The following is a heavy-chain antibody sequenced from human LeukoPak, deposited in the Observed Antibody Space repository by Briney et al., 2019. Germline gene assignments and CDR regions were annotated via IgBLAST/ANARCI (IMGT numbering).Heavy chain of an antibody. CDR1: GFIFSSAW. D-gene: IGHD2-2*01. CDR2: IKNKTNGGTT. CDR3: AKGFCSSTSCYQGPFDF. Sequence: GGSLRLSCAASGFIFSSAWMTWVRQAPGKGLEWVGHIKNKTNGGTTDYAAPVKGRFIISRDDSKNTLYLQMNSLRTEDTAVYYCAKGFCSSTSCYQGPFDFWGQGTLVTVSS. V-gene: IGHV3-15*01. J-gene: IGHJ4*02.